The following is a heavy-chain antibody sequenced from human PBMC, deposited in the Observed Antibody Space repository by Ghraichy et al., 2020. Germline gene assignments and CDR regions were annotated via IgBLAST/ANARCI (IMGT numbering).Heavy chain of an antibody. J-gene: IGHJ4*02. Sequence: GGSLRLSCAASGFTLSSWNMNWVRQAPGKGLEWVSYISSSFGTIHYADSVKGRFTASRDSGKNSMYLQLNSLRDEDTAVYYCVAAFDYWGQGTLVTVSS. CDR2: ISSSFGTI. V-gene: IGHV3-48*02. D-gene: IGHD6-13*01. CDR1: GFTLSSWN. CDR3: VAAFDY.